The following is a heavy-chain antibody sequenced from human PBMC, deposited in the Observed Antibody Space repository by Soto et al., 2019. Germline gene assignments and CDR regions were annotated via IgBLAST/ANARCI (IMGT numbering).Heavy chain of an antibody. J-gene: IGHJ6*02. CDR3: ARDSGVGYDSSGYYPVYYYGMDV. CDR1: GYTFTGYY. CDR2: INPNSGCT. D-gene: IGHD3-22*01. V-gene: IGHV1-2*04. Sequence: ASVKVSFKASGYTFTGYYMHWLRQAPGQGLEWMGWINPNSGCTNYAQKFQGWVTMTRDTSISTAYMELSRLRSDDTAVYYCARDSGVGYDSSGYYPVYYYGMDVWGQGTTVTVSS.